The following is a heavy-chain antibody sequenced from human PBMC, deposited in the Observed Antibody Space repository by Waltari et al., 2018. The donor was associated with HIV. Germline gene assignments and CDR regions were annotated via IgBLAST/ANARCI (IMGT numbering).Heavy chain of an antibody. CDR3: ARHLRGSGPYGAFDV. V-gene: IGHV4-34*02. Sequence: QVQLQQWGAGLLKPSETLSLTCAVYGGSFRDHYWSWIRQSPGKGLEWIGEINHSGNTNYNPSLKSRVTISVDTSKNQFSLKLRSVTAADTAMYFCARHLRGSGPYGAFDVWGEGTMITVSS. J-gene: IGHJ3*01. D-gene: IGHD3-10*01. CDR1: GGSFRDHY. CDR2: INHSGNT.